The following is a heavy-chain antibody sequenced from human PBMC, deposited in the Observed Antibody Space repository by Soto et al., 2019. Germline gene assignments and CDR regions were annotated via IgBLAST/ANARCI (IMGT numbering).Heavy chain of an antibody. J-gene: IGHJ6*03. D-gene: IGHD1-7*01. CDR2: TYYRSRWYN. CDR3: AGTTSHQWYYMDV. CDR1: GDSVSSNSAA. Sequence: QVQLQESGPGLVKPSQTLSLTCAISGDSVSSNSAAWNWIRLSPSRGLEWLARTYYRSRWYNDYAVFVRSRITVNPDTSKTQFSLQLTSLTPEDTAVYYCAGTTSHQWYYMDVWGKGTTVTVSS. V-gene: IGHV6-1*01.